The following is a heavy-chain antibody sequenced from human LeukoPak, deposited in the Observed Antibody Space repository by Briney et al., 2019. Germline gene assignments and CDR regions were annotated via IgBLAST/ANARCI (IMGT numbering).Heavy chain of an antibody. J-gene: IGHJ4*02. CDR2: IYYSGST. V-gene: IGHV4-39*07. CDR3: ARDRYSGSYYGYYFDY. CDR1: GGSISSYY. Sequence: SETLSLTCTVSGGSISSYYWGWIRQPPGTGLEWIGSIYYSGSTYYNPSLKSRVTISVDTSKNQFSLKLSSVTAADTAVYYCARDRYSGSYYGYYFDYWGQGTLVTVSS. D-gene: IGHD1-26*01.